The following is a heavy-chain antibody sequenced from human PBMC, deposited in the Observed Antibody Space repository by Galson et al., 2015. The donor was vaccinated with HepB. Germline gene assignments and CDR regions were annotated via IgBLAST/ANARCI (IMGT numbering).Heavy chain of an antibody. V-gene: IGHV4-39*01. D-gene: IGHD3-10*01. CDR3: ARQRPALSTMVRGAEVDI. J-gene: IGHJ3*02. CDR1: GGSISSSSYY. CDR2: IYYSGST. Sequence: SETLSLTCTVSGGSISSSSYYWGWIRQPPGKGLEWIGSIYYSGSTYYNPSLKSRVTISVDTSKNQFSLKLSSVTAADTAVYYCARQRPALSTMVRGAEVDIWGQGTMVTVSS.